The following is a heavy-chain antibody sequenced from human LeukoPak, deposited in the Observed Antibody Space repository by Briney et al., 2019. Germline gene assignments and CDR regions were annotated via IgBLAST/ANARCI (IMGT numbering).Heavy chain of an antibody. CDR1: GGTISIHNYY. CDR3: GRHHMAGYTDP. D-gene: IGHD6-19*01. V-gene: IGHV4-39*01. J-gene: IGHJ5*02. Sequence: RPSETLSLTGTVSGGTISIHNYYRPWIGQPPGKGLEWVGSIYYDGSTYYYPSLKSRITISANTSKIQLTLKLSYVTAADTAVYFCGRHHMAGYTDPSVQGSLVTVSS. CDR2: IYYDGST.